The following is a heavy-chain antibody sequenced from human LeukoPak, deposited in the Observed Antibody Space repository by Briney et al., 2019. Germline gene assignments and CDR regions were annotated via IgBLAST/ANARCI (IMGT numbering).Heavy chain of an antibody. CDR2: IYYSGNT. D-gene: IGHD6-13*01. J-gene: IGHJ6*03. CDR3: ARQSDSGSWYQAHYTYYMDV. CDR1: GGSISSSSRYY. V-gene: IGHV4-39*01. Sequence: SETLSLTCTVSGGSISSSSRYYWGWFRQPPGKGLEWIGTIYYSGNTYYNPSLRSRVSISVDRSKNQISLQMPSVTAADTAVYHCARQSDSGSWYQAHYTYYMDVWGKGTTVTISS.